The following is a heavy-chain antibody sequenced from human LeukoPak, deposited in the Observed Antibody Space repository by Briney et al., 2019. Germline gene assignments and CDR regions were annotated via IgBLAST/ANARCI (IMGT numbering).Heavy chain of an antibody. V-gene: IGHV4-4*07. J-gene: IGHJ3*02. CDR3: ARDRQLARGDAFDI. CDR1: GGSISSYY. Sequence: SETLSLTCTVSGGSISSYYWSWIRQPAGKGLEWIGRIYTSGSTNYNPSLKSRVTMSVDTSKNQFSLKLSSVTAADTAVYYCARDRQLARGDAFDIWGQGTMVTVSS. D-gene: IGHD6-13*01. CDR2: IYTSGST.